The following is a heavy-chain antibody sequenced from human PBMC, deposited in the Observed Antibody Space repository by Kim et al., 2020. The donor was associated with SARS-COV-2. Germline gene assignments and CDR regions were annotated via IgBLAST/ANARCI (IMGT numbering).Heavy chain of an antibody. Sequence: SETLSLTCTVSGGFLSNYYWSWIRQPAGKGLEWIGRIYTSGSTIYNPSLKSRVTMSVDMSNNQFSLHLNSVTAADTAVYYCARDPRGSYCSGPTCSKEEYFYYGLNVWGPGTTVTVSS. CDR3: ARDPRGSYCSGPTCSKEEYFYYGLNV. V-gene: IGHV4-4*07. CDR2: IYTSGST. CDR1: GGFLSNYY. D-gene: IGHD2-2*01. J-gene: IGHJ6*02.